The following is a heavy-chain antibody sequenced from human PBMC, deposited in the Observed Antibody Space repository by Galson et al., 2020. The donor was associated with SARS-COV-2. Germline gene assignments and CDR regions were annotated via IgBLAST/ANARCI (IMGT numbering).Heavy chain of an antibody. CDR2: INPSGDIT. CDR3: AREWGDINSSVFDY. Sequence: ALVKVSCKASGYTFISFYIHWVRQAPGQGLEWMGVINPSGDITSYAQKLRGRVTVTRDMSTQTVYMELSSLTSEDTAVYYCAREWGDINSSVFDYWGQGSLVVVS. D-gene: IGHD2-21*01. CDR1: GYTFISFY. J-gene: IGHJ4*02. V-gene: IGHV1-46*04.